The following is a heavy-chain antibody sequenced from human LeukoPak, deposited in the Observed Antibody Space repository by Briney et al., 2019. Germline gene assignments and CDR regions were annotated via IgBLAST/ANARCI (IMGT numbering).Heavy chain of an antibody. CDR2: IYYSGST. V-gene: IGHV4-59*01. CDR1: GGSISSYY. CDR3: AREPCGGDCYSGYFDY. J-gene: IGHJ4*02. D-gene: IGHD2-21*02. Sequence: VTPSETLSLTCTVSGGSISSYYWSWIRPPPGKGLEWIGYIYYSGSTNYNPSLKSRVTISVDTSKNQFSLKLSSVTAADTAVYYCAREPCGGDCYSGYFDYWGQGTLVTVSS.